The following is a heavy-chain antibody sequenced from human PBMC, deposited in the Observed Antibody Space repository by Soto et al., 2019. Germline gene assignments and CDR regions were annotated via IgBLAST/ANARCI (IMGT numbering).Heavy chain of an antibody. CDR3: TPRRDWTAVNPVDH. D-gene: IGHD2-21*02. J-gene: IGHJ4*02. V-gene: IGHV3-73*02. CDR1: GFSFSDSA. CDR2: IRNKTNNYAT. Sequence: EVQLLEYGGGLVQPGGSLNLSCEASGFSFSDSAIHWVRQASGKGLEWVGRIRNKTNNYATAFNAPVKGMFTISSDDSKNTVSLQMNNLKLDNTALYYCTPRRDWTAVNPVDHWGQGTLVTVSS.